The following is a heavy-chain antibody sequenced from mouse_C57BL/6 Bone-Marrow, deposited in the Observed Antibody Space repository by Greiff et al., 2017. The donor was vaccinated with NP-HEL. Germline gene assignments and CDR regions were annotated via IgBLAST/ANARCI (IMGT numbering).Heavy chain of an antibody. D-gene: IGHD1-2*01. CDR3: AREGTTAGDY. CDR1: GYSITSGYY. V-gene: IGHV3-6*01. CDR2: ISYDGSN. J-gene: IGHJ2*01. Sequence: EVQLVESGPGLVKPSQSLSLTCSVTGYSITSGYYWNWIRQFPGNKLEWMGYISYDGSNNYNPSLKNRISITRDTSKNQFFLKLNSVTTEDTATYYCAREGTTAGDYWGQGTTLTVSS.